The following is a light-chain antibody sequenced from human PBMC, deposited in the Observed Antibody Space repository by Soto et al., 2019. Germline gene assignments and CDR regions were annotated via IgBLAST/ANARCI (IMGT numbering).Light chain of an antibody. CDR3: QQSYSTPMYT. V-gene: IGKV1-39*01. J-gene: IGKJ5*01. CDR1: QSISSY. Sequence: DIQLAQSPTSLSASVGVRVTITCRASQSISSYLNWDQQKPGKAPKLIIYAASTLQSGVPPRFSGSGSGTDFTLTISSLQPEDFATYYCQQSYSTPMYTFGQGTRLEIK. CDR2: AAS.